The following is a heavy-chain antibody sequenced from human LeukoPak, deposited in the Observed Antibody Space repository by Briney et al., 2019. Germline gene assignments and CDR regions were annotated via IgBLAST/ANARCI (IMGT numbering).Heavy chain of an antibody. D-gene: IGHD1-26*01. CDR3: VAPRGSYYVYYYYYYMDV. Sequence: GGSLRLSCAASGFTFSSYSMNWVRQAPGRGLEWVSSISSSSSYIYYADSVKGRFTISRDNAKNSLYLQMNSLRAEDTAVYYCVAPRGSYYVYYYYYYMDVWGKGTTVTVSS. J-gene: IGHJ6*03. V-gene: IGHV3-21*01. CDR2: ISSSSSYI. CDR1: GFTFSSYS.